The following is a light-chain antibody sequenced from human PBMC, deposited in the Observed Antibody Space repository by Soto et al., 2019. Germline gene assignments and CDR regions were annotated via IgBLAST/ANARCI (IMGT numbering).Light chain of an antibody. Sequence: DIQMTQSPSSLSASVGDRVTITCRASQNIGVYLNWYQKKPGKAPELLIHAASSLQSGVPSTFSGSGSGTDFALTISSLQPEDFGTYYCHQSDGNPWTFAQGNKVDIK. V-gene: IGKV1-39*01. CDR1: QNIGVY. CDR2: AAS. CDR3: HQSDGNPWT. J-gene: IGKJ1*01.